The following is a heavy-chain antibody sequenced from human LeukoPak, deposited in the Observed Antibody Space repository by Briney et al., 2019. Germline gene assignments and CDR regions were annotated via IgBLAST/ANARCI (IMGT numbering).Heavy chain of an antibody. J-gene: IGHJ4*02. CDR2: IKGDGSSA. Sequence: GGSLRLSCAASGFTFSSYWMHWVRQAPGKGLVWVSCIKGDGSSANYADSVKGRFTISRDNAKNTLYLQMNSLRAEDTAVYYCTRDYVWFGLDYGGQGTLVTVSS. V-gene: IGHV3-74*01. D-gene: IGHD3-16*01. CDR3: TRDYVWFGLDY. CDR1: GFTFSSYW.